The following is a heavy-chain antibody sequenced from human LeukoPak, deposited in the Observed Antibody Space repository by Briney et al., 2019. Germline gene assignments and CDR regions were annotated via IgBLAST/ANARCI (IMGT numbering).Heavy chain of an antibody. Sequence: GGSLRLSCAASGFTFSSYEMHWVRQAPGKGLEWVSYISSSGSTIYYADSVKGRFTISRDNSRNTLYLQMNSPRTEDTAVYYCAKDLNYGELVDSWGKGTLVTVSS. CDR3: AKDLNYGELVDS. V-gene: IGHV3-48*03. CDR2: ISSSGSTI. D-gene: IGHD4-17*01. J-gene: IGHJ4*02. CDR1: GFTFSSYE.